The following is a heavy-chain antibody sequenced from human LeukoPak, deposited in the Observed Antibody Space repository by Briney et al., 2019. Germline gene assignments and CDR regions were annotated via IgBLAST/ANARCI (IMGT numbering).Heavy chain of an antibody. CDR2: ISYDGSNK. J-gene: IGHJ4*02. D-gene: IGHD1-26*01. CDR3: ASQIVGAFDY. V-gene: IGHV3-30*04. Sequence: GRSLRLSCAASGFTFSSYAMHWVRQAPGKGLEWVAVISYDGSNKYYADSVKGRFTISRDNSKNTLYLQMNSLRAEDTAVYYCASQIVGAFDYWGQGTLVTVSS. CDR1: GFTFSSYA.